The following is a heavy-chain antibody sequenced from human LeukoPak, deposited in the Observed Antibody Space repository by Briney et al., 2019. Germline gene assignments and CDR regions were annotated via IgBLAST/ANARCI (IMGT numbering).Heavy chain of an antibody. CDR1: GGSFSGYY. V-gene: IGHV4-34*01. Sequence: SETLSLTCGVFGGSFSGYYWTWLRQPPGKGLEWIGQINHRGSSHYNPSLKSRLSMSVDTSANQFSLRLSSVTPADTSISYCARIRCGSGPEICYNHWAQGTLVTVSS. D-gene: IGHD2-8*01. CDR3: ARIRCGSGPEICYNH. CDR2: INHRGSS. J-gene: IGHJ5*02.